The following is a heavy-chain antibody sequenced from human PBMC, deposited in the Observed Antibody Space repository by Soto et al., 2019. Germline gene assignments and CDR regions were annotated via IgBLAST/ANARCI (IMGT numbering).Heavy chain of an antibody. CDR2: ISNDGGTQ. D-gene: IGHD3-3*01. V-gene: IGHV3-30*03. CDR3: ARDIWSGNYKWFDS. J-gene: IGHJ5*01. Sequence: GGSLRLSCAASTLTVSLYGIQWVRQAPGKGLDWVAFISNDGGTQYYADSVKGRFSISRDNSMNTVDLHMNSLRAEDTAIYYCARDIWSGNYKWFDSWGHGTLVTVSS. CDR1: TLTVSLYG.